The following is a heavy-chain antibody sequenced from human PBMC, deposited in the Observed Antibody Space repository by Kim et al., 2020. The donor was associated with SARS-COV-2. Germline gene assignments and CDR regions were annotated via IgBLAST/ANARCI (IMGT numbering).Heavy chain of an antibody. V-gene: IGHV4-4*08. J-gene: IGHJ4*02. Sequence: PTPKHGVTISVDTSKNQFSLKLSSLTAADTAVYYCARRSNYYDSSGYYDYWGQGTLVTVSS. CDR3: ARRSNYYDSSGYYDY. D-gene: IGHD3-22*01.